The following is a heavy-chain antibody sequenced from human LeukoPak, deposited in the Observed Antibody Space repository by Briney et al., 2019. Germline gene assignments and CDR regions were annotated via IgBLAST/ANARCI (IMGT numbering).Heavy chain of an antibody. CDR2: IYTSGST. CDR1: GGSISSGSYY. Sequence: SETLSLTCTVSGGSISSGSYYWSWIRQPAGKGLEWIGRIYTSGSTNHNPSLKSRVTISVDTSKNQFSLKLSSVTAADTAVCYCARGGNYYDSSGYYYFDYWGQGTLVTVSS. V-gene: IGHV4-61*02. CDR3: ARGGNYYDSSGYYYFDY. D-gene: IGHD3-22*01. J-gene: IGHJ4*02.